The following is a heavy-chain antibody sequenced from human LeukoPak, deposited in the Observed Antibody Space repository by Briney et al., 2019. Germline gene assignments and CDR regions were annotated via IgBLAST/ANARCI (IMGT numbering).Heavy chain of an antibody. CDR1: GGSFSGYY. J-gene: IGHJ4*02. CDR3: AADIRRLGTDFDY. CDR2: INHSGST. Sequence: SETLSLTCAVYGGSFSGYYWSWIRQPPGKGLEWIGEINHSGSTNYNPSLKSRVTISVDTSKNQFFLKLSSVTAADTAVYYCAADIRRLGTDFDYWGQGTLVTVSS. V-gene: IGHV4-34*01. D-gene: IGHD7-27*01.